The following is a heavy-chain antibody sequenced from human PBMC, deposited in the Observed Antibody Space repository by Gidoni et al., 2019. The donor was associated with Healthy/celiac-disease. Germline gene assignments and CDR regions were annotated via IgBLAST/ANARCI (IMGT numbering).Heavy chain of an antibody. Sequence: QVQLVPSGAEVKKPGASVKVSCKGSGYTFLGYGIRGLRQAPGQGLEWVGWISAYNGITNYAQKLQGRVTMTTDTSTSTAYMGLRSLRSDDTAVYYCARADTSYDSYNWFDPWGQGTLVTVSS. J-gene: IGHJ5*02. V-gene: IGHV1-18*01. D-gene: IGHD3-3*01. CDR1: GYTFLGYG. CDR2: ISAYNGIT. CDR3: ARADTSYDSYNWFDP.